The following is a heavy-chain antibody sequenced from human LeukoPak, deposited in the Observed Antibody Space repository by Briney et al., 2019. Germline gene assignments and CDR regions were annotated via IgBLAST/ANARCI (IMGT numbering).Heavy chain of an antibody. Sequence: PGGSLRLSCAASGFTFSSYAMHRVRQAPGKGLEYVSAISSNGGSTYYANSVKGRFTISRDNSKNTLYLQMGSLRAEDMAVYYCARHPRTVDTAMVIEWFDPWGQGTLVTVSS. D-gene: IGHD5-18*01. V-gene: IGHV3-64*01. CDR3: ARHPRTVDTAMVIEWFDP. J-gene: IGHJ5*02. CDR2: ISSNGGST. CDR1: GFTFSSYA.